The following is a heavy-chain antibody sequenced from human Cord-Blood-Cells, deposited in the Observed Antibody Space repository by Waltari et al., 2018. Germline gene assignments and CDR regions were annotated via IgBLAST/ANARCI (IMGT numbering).Heavy chain of an antibody. D-gene: IGHD3-10*01. CDR1: GYTLTELS. CDR3: ATDYYGSWSPPPLDY. Sequence: QVQLVQSGAEVKKPGASVKVSCKVSGYTLTELSMHWVRQAPGKGIEWMGGFDPEDGETSYAQKFQGRVTMTEDTSTDTAYMELSSLGSEDTAVYYCATDYYGSWSPPPLDYWGQGTLVTVSS. V-gene: IGHV1-24*01. CDR2: FDPEDGET. J-gene: IGHJ4*02.